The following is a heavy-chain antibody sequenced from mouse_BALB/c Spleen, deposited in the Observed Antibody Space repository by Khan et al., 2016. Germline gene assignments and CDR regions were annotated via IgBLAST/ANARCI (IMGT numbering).Heavy chain of an antibody. V-gene: IGHV7-3*02. CDR2: IRNKANGYTT. Sequence: EVELVESGGGLVQPGGSLRLSCATSGFTFTDYYMSWVRQPPGKALEWLGFIRNKANGYTTEYSASVKGRFTISRDNSQSILYLQMNTLRAEDSATYYCARGNFFMDCWGQGTSVTVSS. J-gene: IGHJ4*01. CDR3: ARGNFFMDC. CDR1: GFTFTDYY.